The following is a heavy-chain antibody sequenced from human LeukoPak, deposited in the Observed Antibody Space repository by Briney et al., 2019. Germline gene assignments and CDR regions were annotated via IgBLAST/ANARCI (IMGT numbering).Heavy chain of an antibody. V-gene: IGHV3-30*04. CDR1: EFTFRSYA. J-gene: IGHJ4*02. CDR3: AKTGAIWCSTPSCYYFDF. Sequence: GSLRLSCAASEFTFRSYAMHWVRQAPGKGLEWVAVISYDESHKYYADSVKGRFTISRDNSKNTLFLQMSSLRTEDSAAYFCAKTGAIWCSTPSCYYFDFWGQGTLVTVSS. CDR2: ISYDESHK. D-gene: IGHD2-2*01.